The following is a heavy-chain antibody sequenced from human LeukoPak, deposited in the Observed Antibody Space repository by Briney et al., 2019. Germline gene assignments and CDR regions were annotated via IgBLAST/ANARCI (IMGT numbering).Heavy chain of an antibody. J-gene: IGHJ4*02. CDR3: ARSAVRGLPVLGN. CDR1: GFTFSTYG. Sequence: GGSLRLSCVASGFTFSTYGMHWVRQAPGKGLEWVAFLRYDGSNKFYADSVKGRFTISRDNSKNTLYLQINSLRADDTAVYYCARSAVRGLPVLGNWGQGTLVTVSS. V-gene: IGHV3-30*02. D-gene: IGHD2-21*02. CDR2: LRYDGSNK.